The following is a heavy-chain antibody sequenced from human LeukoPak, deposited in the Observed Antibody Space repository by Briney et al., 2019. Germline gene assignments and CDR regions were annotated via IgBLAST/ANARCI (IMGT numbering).Heavy chain of an antibody. CDR1: ANTLSSYD. D-gene: IGHD6-19*01. V-gene: IGHV1-8*01. CDR3: ASPVASDDFDI. CDR2: MNTNRGNT. J-gene: IGHJ3*02. Sequence: GASMKVSCKASANTLSSYDINWVRQATAQGLEWKGLMNTNRGNTDYAQKFQGKGTMTINTSISTASLDLKILRSKDTAAYYCASPVASDDFDIWGQGTMVTVSS.